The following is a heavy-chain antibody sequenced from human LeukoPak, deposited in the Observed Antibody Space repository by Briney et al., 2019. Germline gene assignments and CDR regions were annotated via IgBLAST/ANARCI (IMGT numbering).Heavy chain of an antibody. CDR3: ARERLPHSLDAFDI. D-gene: IGHD4-11*01. CDR2: IYYSGST. J-gene: IGHJ3*02. V-gene: IGHV4-59*01. CDR1: GGSINSYY. Sequence: PSETLSLTCTVSGGSINSYYWYWIRQPPGKGLEWIGHIYYSGSTNYNPSLKSRVTISVDTSKNQFSLKLSSVTAADTAVYYCARERLPHSLDAFDIWGQGTMVTVSS.